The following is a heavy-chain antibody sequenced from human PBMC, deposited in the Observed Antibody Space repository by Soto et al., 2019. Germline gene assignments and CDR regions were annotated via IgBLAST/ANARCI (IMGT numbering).Heavy chain of an antibody. Sequence: PGGSLRLSCAASGFTFSNYAMNWVRPAPGKGLEWVSAISSSSGYIYYADSVKGRFTISRDNAKNSLYLQMNSLRAEDTAVYYCAKYDNGDYVPIFDSWGQGTLVTAPQ. CDR2: ISSSSGYI. D-gene: IGHD4-17*01. CDR1: GFTFSNYA. CDR3: AKYDNGDYVPIFDS. J-gene: IGHJ4*02. V-gene: IGHV3-21*01.